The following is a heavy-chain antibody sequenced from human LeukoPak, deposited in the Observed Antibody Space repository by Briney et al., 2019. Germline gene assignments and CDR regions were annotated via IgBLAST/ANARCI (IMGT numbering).Heavy chain of an antibody. CDR2: IYYSGST. CDR3: ARFGGLYWFDP. CDR1: GGSISSYY. J-gene: IGHJ5*02. V-gene: IGHV4-59*08. Sequence: SETLSLTCTVSGGSISSYYWSWIRQPPGKGLEWIGYIYYSGSTNYNPSLKSRVTISVDTSKNQFSLKLSSVTAADTAVYYCARFGGLYWFDPWAREPWSPSPQ. D-gene: IGHD3-10*01.